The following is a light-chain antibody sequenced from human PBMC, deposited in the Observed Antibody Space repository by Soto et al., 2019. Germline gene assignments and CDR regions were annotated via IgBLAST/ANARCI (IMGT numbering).Light chain of an antibody. Sequence: QLVLTQPPSASGTAGQVVTISCSGGDSNIGSNSVYWYQHLPRMAPKLLIYYSHQRPSGVPDRCSGSRSGTSASLAIVGLRSEDEAIYYCAAWDASLSACVFGNGTKLTVL. V-gene: IGLV1-47*02. CDR2: YSH. CDR3: AAWDASLSACV. J-gene: IGLJ1*01. CDR1: DSNIGSNS.